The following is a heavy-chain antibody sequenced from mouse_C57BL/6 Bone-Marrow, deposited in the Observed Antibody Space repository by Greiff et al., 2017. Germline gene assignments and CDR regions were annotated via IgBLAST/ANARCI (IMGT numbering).Heavy chain of an antibody. Sequence: EVQRVESGGDLVKPGGSLKLSWSASGFTFSSYGMSWVCQTPDKRLEWVATISSGGSYTYYPDSVKGRFPISRDNAKNNLYLQMSSLKSEDTAMYYWARERRYYYGSSYRGDYFDYWGQGTTLTVSS. CDR3: ARERRYYYGSSYRGDYFDY. D-gene: IGHD1-1*01. CDR2: ISSGGSYT. CDR1: GFTFSSYG. J-gene: IGHJ2*01. V-gene: IGHV5-6*01.